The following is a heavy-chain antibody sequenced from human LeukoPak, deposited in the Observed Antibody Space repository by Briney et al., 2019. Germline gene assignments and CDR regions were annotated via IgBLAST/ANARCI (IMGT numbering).Heavy chain of an antibody. CDR2: IRYDGSSK. Sequence: GGSLRLSCAASGFTFSSYGMHWVRQAPGKGLEWVAFIRYDGSSKYYADSVKGRFTISRDNSKNTLYLQMNSLRAEDTAVYYCATGYNWDLFDYWGQGTLVTVSS. CDR3: ATGYNWDLFDY. J-gene: IGHJ4*02. V-gene: IGHV3-30*02. CDR1: GFTFSSYG. D-gene: IGHD1-20*01.